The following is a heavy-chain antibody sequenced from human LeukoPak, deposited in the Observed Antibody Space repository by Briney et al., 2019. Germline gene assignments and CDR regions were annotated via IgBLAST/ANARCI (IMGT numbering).Heavy chain of an antibody. CDR1: GFTFSSYS. CDR3: TSTRYCSGGSCYSADY. V-gene: IGHV3-73*01. Sequence: PGGSLRLSCAASGFTFSSYSMHWVRQASGKGLEWVGRIRSKANSYATAYAASVKGRFTISRDDSKNTAYLQMNSLKTEDTAVYYCTSTRYCSGGSCYSADYWGQGTLVTVSS. D-gene: IGHD2-15*01. CDR2: IRSKANSYAT. J-gene: IGHJ4*02.